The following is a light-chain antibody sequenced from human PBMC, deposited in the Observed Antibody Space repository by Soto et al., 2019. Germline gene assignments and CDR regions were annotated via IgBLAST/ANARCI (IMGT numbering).Light chain of an antibody. CDR1: SSDVGIYNF. V-gene: IGLV2-11*01. CDR2: DVT. Sequence: QSALTQPLSVSGSPGQSVSISCTGSSSDVGIYNFVSWYQQRPGKAPKLIIYDVTKRPSGVPDRFSGSKSGNTASLTISGLQAEDDADYYCCSFTDTYTLIFGGGTKLTVL. J-gene: IGLJ2*01. CDR3: CSFTDTYTLI.